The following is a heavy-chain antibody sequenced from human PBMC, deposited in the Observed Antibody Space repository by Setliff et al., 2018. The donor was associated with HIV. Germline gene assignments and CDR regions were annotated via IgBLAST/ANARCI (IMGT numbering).Heavy chain of an antibody. Sequence: PGESLKISCAASGFTFSSYAMSWVRQAPGKGLEWVSAISGSGGSTYYADSVKGRFTISRDNAKNLLFLQMDSLRANDTAVYYCGKDEQRSGDFIYWGQGTLVTVSS. CDR2: ISGSGGST. CDR3: GKDEQRSGDFIY. V-gene: IGHV3-23*01. J-gene: IGHJ4*02. CDR1: GFTFSSYA. D-gene: IGHD4-17*01.